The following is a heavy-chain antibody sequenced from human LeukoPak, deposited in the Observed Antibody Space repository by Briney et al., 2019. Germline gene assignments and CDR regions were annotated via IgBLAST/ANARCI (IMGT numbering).Heavy chain of an antibody. V-gene: IGHV3-23*01. CDR2: ISGSGGST. D-gene: IGHD6-13*01. CDR3: AKDSGSSSEGQH. CDR1: GFTFSSYA. Sequence: GGSLRLSCAASGFTFSSYAMSWVRQAPGKGLEWVSAISGSGGSTYYADSVKGRFTISRDNSKNTLYLQKNSLRAEDTAVYYCAKDSGSSSEGQHWGQGTLVTVSS. J-gene: IGHJ1*01.